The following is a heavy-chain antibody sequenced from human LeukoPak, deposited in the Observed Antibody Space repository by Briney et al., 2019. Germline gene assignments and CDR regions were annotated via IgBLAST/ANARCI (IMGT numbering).Heavy chain of an antibody. J-gene: IGHJ4*02. Sequence: GGSLRLSCSASGFTFSSYAMMWVRQAPEKGLEWLSSITGSGDGTYYADSVRGRFTISRYNSKNTLYLQVNSLRAEDTAVYFCVKGFVHPTYYFEYWGQGTLVTVSS. D-gene: IGHD3-10*01. V-gene: IGHV3-23*01. CDR2: ITGSGDGT. CDR3: VKGFVHPTYYFEY. CDR1: GFTFSSYA.